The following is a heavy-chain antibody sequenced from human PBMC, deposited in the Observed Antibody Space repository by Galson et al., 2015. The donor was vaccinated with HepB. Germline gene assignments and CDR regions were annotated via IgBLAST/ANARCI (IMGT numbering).Heavy chain of an antibody. V-gene: IGHV1-24*01. CDR2: FDPGDGET. D-gene: IGHD2-2*01. J-gene: IGHJ3*02. CDR3: AITYCSSTSCRRWNDAFDI. Sequence: SVKVSCKASGYTFTSYAMHWVRQAPGQRLEWMGGFDPGDGETIYAQKFQGRVTMTEDTSTDTAYMELSSLRSEDTAVYYCAITYCSSTSCRRWNDAFDIWGQGTMVTVSS. CDR1: GYTFTSYA.